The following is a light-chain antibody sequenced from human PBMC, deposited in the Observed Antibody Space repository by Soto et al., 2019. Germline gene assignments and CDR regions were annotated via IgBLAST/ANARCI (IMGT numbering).Light chain of an antibody. CDR3: SSYTAIATLV. Sequence: QSALTQPASVSGSPGQSIAISCTGTSSDVGSYNSVSWYQQFPGKAPKLILYAVTNRPSGVSNRFSGSKSGNTASLTISGLQAEDEADYFCSSYTAIATLVFGVGTKVTVL. CDR1: SSDVGSYNS. CDR2: AVT. J-gene: IGLJ2*01. V-gene: IGLV2-14*01.